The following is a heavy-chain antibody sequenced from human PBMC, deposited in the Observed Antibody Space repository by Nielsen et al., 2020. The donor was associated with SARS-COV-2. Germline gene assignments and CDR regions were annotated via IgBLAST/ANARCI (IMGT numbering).Heavy chain of an antibody. CDR1: GFTFSSYA. D-gene: IGHD6-13*01. CDR2: ISYDGSNK. V-gene: IGHV3-30*04. CDR3: AREVAAAGDYGMDV. Sequence: GESLKISCAASGFTFSSYAIHWVRQAPGKGLEWVAVISYDGSNKYYADSVKGRFTISRDNSKNTLYLQMNSLRAEDTAVYYCAREVAAAGDYGMDVWGQGTTVTVSS. J-gene: IGHJ6*02.